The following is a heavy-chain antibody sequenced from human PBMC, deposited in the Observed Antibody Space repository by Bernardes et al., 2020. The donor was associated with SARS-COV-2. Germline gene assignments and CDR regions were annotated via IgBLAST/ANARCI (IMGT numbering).Heavy chain of an antibody. J-gene: IGHJ5*02. D-gene: IGHD6-19*01. V-gene: IGHV6-1*01. Sequence: SQTLSLTCAISGDSVSSNSAAWNWIRQSPSRGLEWLGRTYYRSKWYNDYAVSVKSRITINPDTSKNQFSLQLNSVTPEDTAVYYCARELAVAGIWVVPPFDPWGQGTLVTVSS. CDR3: ARELAVAGIWVVPPFDP. CDR1: GDSVSSNSAA. CDR2: TYYRSKWYN.